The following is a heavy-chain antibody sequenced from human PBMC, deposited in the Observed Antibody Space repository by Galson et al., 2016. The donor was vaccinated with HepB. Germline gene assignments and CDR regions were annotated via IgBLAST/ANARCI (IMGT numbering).Heavy chain of an antibody. CDR3: ARSRSSSYSFFES. CDR1: GYTFPKYW. J-gene: IGHJ4*02. CDR2: IYPDDSDT. V-gene: IGHV5-51*01. D-gene: IGHD2-2*01. Sequence: QSGAEVKKPGESLKISCQASGYTFPKYWIAWVRQMPGKGPECMGIIYPDDSDTRYSPSFQDQVTIPADKSTSTAYLQWSSLKASDTAMYYCARSRSSSYSFFESWGPGSLVSVS.